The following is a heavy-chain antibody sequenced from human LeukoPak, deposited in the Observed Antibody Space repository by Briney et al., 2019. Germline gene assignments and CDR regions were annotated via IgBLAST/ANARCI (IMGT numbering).Heavy chain of an antibody. J-gene: IGHJ5*02. CDR3: ARGTNYGFDP. CDR2: IKSDGTST. V-gene: IGHV3-74*03. CDR1: GFAFSLYW. Sequence: GGSLRLSCAASGFAFSLYWMHWVRQAPGKGLAWVSYIKSDGTSTKYADSVKGRFTISRDNAKNMLYLQMNSLRAEDTAVYYCARGTNYGFDPWGQGTLVTVSA. D-gene: IGHD1-7*01.